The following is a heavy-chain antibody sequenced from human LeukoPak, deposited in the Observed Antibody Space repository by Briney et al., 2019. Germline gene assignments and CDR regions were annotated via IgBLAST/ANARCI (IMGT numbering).Heavy chain of an antibody. Sequence: GGSLRLSCAASGFTVSSNYMSWARQAPGKGLEWVSVIYSGGSTYYADSVKGRFTISRDNSKNTLYLQMNSLRAEDTAVYYCARDWRIVGATDYYYYGMDVWGQGTTVTVSS. J-gene: IGHJ6*02. CDR1: GFTVSSNY. CDR2: IYSGGST. CDR3: ARDWRIVGATDYYYYGMDV. V-gene: IGHV3-53*01. D-gene: IGHD1-26*01.